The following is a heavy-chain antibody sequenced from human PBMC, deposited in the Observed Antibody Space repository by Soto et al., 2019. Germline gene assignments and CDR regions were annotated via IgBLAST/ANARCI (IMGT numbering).Heavy chain of an antibody. V-gene: IGHV4-59*01. CDR3: ARELGRNDYGARFNAFDI. CDR1: GGSISSYY. D-gene: IGHD4-17*01. Sequence: SETLSLTCTVSGGSISSYYWSWIRQPPGKGLEWIGYIYYSGSTNYNPSLKSRVTISVDTSKNQFSLKLSSVTAADTAVYYCARELGRNDYGARFNAFDIWGQGTMVTVSS. J-gene: IGHJ3*02. CDR2: IYYSGST.